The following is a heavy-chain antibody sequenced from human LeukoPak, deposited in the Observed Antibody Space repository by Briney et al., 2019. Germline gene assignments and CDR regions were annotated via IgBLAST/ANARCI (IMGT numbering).Heavy chain of an antibody. CDR3: AGQYFGFDY. D-gene: IGHD2/OR15-2a*01. CDR2: INSDGSST. CDR1: GFTFNNYW. J-gene: IGHJ4*02. Sequence: GGSLRLSCAASGFTFNNYWMHWVRQGPGKGLVWVSRINSDGSSTSYADSVKGRFTISRDNAKKTLYLQMSSLRADDTAVYYCAGQYFGFDYWGQGTLVTVSS. V-gene: IGHV3-74*01.